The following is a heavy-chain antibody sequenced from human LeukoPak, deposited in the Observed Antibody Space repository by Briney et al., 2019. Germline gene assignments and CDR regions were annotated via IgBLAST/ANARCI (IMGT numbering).Heavy chain of an antibody. Sequence: SETLSLTCTVSGGSISSYYWGWIRQPPGKGLEWIGYIYYSGSTNYNPSLKSRVTISVDTSKNQFSLKLSSVTAADTAVYYCARVEVGATTESFDPWGQGTLVTVSS. D-gene: IGHD1-26*01. CDR3: ARVEVGATTESFDP. V-gene: IGHV4-59*01. CDR2: IYYSGST. CDR1: GGSISSYY. J-gene: IGHJ5*02.